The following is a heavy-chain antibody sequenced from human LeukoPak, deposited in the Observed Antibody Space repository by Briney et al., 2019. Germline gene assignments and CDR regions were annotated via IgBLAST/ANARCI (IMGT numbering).Heavy chain of an antibody. CDR1: GHTFSGYY. CDR3: ARDAMGSYLN. CDR2: IDPNSGGT. D-gene: IGHD3-10*01. Sequence: GASVKVSCKASGHTFSGYYMHWVRQAPGQGLEWMGRIDPNSGGTYYAQKFQGRVTMTRDTSMSTAYMELSRLRSDDTAVYYCARDAMGSYLNWGQGTLVTVSS. J-gene: IGHJ4*02. V-gene: IGHV1-2*02.